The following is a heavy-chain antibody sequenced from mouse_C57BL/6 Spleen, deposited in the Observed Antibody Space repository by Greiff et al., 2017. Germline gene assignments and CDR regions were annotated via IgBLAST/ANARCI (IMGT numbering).Heavy chain of an antibody. CDR1: GYTFTSYW. CDR3: ARGGFLRYFDV. J-gene: IGHJ1*03. CDR2: IDPSDSYT. V-gene: IGHV1-50*01. Sequence: QVQLRQPGAELVKPGASVKLSCKASGYTFTSYWMQWVKQRPGQGLEWIGEIDPSDSYTNYNQKFKGKATLTVDTSSSTAYMQLSSLTSEDSAVYYCARGGFLRYFDVWGTGTTVTVSS.